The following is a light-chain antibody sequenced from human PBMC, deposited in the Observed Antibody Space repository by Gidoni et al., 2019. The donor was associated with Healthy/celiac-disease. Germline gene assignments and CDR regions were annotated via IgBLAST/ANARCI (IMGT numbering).Light chain of an antibody. V-gene: IGKV3-11*01. Sequence: ELVLTHSPATLSLSPGERATLSCRASQSVSSYLAWYQQKPGQAPRLLIYDASNRATGIPARFSGSGSGTDVTLNISSLEPEDFAVYYCQQRRNWPPITFGQGTRLEIK. CDR2: DAS. CDR1: QSVSSY. CDR3: QQRRNWPPIT. J-gene: IGKJ5*01.